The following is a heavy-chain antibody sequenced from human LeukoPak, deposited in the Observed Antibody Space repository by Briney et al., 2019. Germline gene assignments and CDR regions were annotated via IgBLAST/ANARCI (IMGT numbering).Heavy chain of an antibody. J-gene: IGHJ4*02. D-gene: IGHD2-2*01. CDR2: IQNDEIDK. V-gene: IGHV3-30*02. CDR3: ARDIVVPAASGRYFDY. Sequence: GGSLRLSCAASGFSFSNYGMHWVRQAPGKGLEWVAFIQNDEIDKFYVDSVKGRFTISRDNSRNTLYLQMNSLRADDTAVYYCARDIVVPAASGRYFDYWGQGTLITVSS. CDR1: GFSFSNYG.